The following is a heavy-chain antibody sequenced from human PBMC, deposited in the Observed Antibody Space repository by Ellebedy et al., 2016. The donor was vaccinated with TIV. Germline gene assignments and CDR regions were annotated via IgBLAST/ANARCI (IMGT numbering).Heavy chain of an antibody. CDR2: INPNSGGT. J-gene: IGHJ4*02. D-gene: IGHD1-14*01. CDR3: ARDKRGTVNYFDY. V-gene: IGHV1-2*02. CDR1: GYTFTGYY. Sequence: ASVKVSXXASGYTFTGYYMHWVRQAPGQGLEWMGWINPNSGGTNYAQKFQGRVTMTRDTSISTAYMELSRLISDDTAVYYCARDKRGTVNYFDYWGQGTLVTVSS.